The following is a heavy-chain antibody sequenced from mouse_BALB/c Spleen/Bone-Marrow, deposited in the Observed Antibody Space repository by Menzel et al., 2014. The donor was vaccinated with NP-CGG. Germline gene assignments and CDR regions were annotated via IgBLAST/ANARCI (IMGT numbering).Heavy chain of an antibody. CDR1: GYSITSGYT. J-gene: IGHJ4*01. V-gene: IGHV3-1*02. Sequence: EVNLVESGPDLVKPSQSLSLTCTVTGYSITSGYTWHWIRQFPGNTLEWMGYIHYSGTTNYNPSLKSRISITRDTSKNQFFLQLNSVTTEDTASYYCAITTVVNAIGYWGQGTSVTISS. CDR3: AITTVVNAIGY. D-gene: IGHD1-1*01. CDR2: IHYSGTT.